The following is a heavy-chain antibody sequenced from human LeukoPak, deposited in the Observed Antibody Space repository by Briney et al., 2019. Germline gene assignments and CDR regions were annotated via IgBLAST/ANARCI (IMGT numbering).Heavy chain of an antibody. CDR2: IYYSGST. V-gene: IGHV4-59*01. CDR3: ARGGMFYGDYFSLGY. J-gene: IGHJ4*02. D-gene: IGHD4-17*01. Sequence: PSETLSLTCTVSGGSISSYYWSWIRQPPGKGLEWIGYIYYSGSTNYNPSLKGRVTISVDTSKNQFSLKLSSVTAADTAVYYCARGGMFYGDYFSLGYWGQGTLVTVSS. CDR1: GGSISSYY.